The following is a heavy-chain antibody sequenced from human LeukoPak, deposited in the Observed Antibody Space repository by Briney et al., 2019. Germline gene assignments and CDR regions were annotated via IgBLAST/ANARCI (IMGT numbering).Heavy chain of an antibody. Sequence: ASVKVSCKASGYTFTSYYMHWVRQAPGQGLEWMGIINPSGGSTSYAQKFQGRVTMTRDMSTSTVYMELSSLRSEDTAVYYCARYPTLSIAATFPAYYFDYWGQGTLVTVSS. D-gene: IGHD6-6*01. CDR1: GYTFTSYY. J-gene: IGHJ4*02. CDR2: INPSGGST. CDR3: ARYPTLSIAATFPAYYFDY. V-gene: IGHV1-46*01.